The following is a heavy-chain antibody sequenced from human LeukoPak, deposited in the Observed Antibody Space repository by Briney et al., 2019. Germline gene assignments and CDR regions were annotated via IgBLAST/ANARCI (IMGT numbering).Heavy chain of an antibody. Sequence: ASVKVSCKASGYTFTNYGISWVRQAPGQGREWMGWISAYNGNTDYAQKLQGRVTMTTDTSTSAAYMELRSLRSDDAAVYYCARGQYYFDYWGQGTLVTVSS. CDR3: ARGQYYFDY. V-gene: IGHV1-18*01. CDR2: ISAYNGNT. J-gene: IGHJ4*02. CDR1: GYTFTNYG.